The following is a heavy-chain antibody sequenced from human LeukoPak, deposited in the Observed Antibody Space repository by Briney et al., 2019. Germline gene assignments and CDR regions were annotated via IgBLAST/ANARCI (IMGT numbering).Heavy chain of an antibody. CDR3: AKLTTGYGDYALDY. CDR1: GGSIGNYY. CDR2: FYYSGTT. D-gene: IGHD4-17*01. Sequence: SETLSLTCTVSGGSIGNYYWSWIRQTPGKGLEWIAFFYYSGTTTHNPSLNTRVTVSVDTFKNQFSLNLTPVTAADTAVYYCAKLTTGYGDYALDYWGQGILVAVSS. J-gene: IGHJ4*02. V-gene: IGHV4-59*01.